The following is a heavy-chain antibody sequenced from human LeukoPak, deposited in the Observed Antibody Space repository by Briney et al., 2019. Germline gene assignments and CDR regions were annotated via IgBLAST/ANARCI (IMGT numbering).Heavy chain of an antibody. CDR3: AKGRGDPFYYFDF. V-gene: IGHV3-23*01. D-gene: IGHD4-17*01. CDR1: GFTFSSCA. J-gene: IGHJ4*02. Sequence: SGGSLRLSCAASGFTFSSCAIRWVRQAPGKGLEWVSTISCSGGTTFYADSVKGRFTISRDNSKNTLYLQMDSLRAEDTAVYYCAKGRGDPFYYFDFWGQGTLVIVSS. CDR2: ISCSGGTT.